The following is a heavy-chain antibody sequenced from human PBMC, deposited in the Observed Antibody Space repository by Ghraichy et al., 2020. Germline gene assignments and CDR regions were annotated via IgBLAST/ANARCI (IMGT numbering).Heavy chain of an antibody. Sequence: SETLSLTCTVSGGSISTYYWSWIRQPPGKGLEWIGYIYYSGSTNYNPSLRSRLTISVDTSKNQFSLKLSSVTVADTAVYYCARGSEGYSTYSRYYYGMDVWGQGTTVTVSS. V-gene: IGHV4-59*01. J-gene: IGHJ6*02. D-gene: IGHD6-13*01. CDR2: IYYSGST. CDR3: ARGSEGYSTYSRYYYGMDV. CDR1: GGSISTYY.